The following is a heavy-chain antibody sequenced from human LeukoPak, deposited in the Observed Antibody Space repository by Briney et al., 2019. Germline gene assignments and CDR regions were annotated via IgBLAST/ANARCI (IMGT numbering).Heavy chain of an antibody. D-gene: IGHD6-13*01. Sequence: GRSLRLSCAASGFTFDDYAIHCVRQAPGKGLECVSGISWNSGSIGYADSVKGRFTISRENAKNSLYLQMYSLRAEDTALYYCAKDLYSSSWYDRMVFDPWGQGTLVTVSS. CDR2: ISWNSGSI. V-gene: IGHV3-9*01. J-gene: IGHJ5*02. CDR1: GFTFDDYA. CDR3: AKDLYSSSWYDRMVFDP.